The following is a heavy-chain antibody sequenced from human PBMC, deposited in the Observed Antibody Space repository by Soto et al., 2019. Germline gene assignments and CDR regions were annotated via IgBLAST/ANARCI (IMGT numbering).Heavy chain of an antibody. CDR2: FRSSGGEGTT. Sequence: EVQLLESGGGLVQPGGSRRLSCAASGFTFSSYSMSWVRQAPGKGLEWVSGFRSSGGEGTTYYADSVKGRFTISRDNSEHTLFLQMDNLRAEDTAIYYCAKKVNSGPGSQYFDYWGQGTLVTVAS. V-gene: IGHV3-23*01. D-gene: IGHD3-10*01. CDR1: GFTFSSYS. J-gene: IGHJ4*02. CDR3: AKKVNSGPGSQYFDY.